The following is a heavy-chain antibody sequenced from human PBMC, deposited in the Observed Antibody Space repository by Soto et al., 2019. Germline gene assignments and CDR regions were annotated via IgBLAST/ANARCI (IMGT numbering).Heavy chain of an antibody. CDR2: IYYSGSS. V-gene: IGHV4-31*03. CDR1: GDSISRNGYF. D-gene: IGHD3-10*01. CDR3: ARGTMLRGPGYYYAMDV. J-gene: IGHJ6*02. Sequence: NPSETLSLTCTVSGDSISRNGYFWTWIRQHPGKGLEWIGYIYYSGSSYYNPSLKSRVIISVDTSKNHFSLNLTAVTAADTAVYYCARGTMLRGPGYYYAMDVWGQGTTVTVSS.